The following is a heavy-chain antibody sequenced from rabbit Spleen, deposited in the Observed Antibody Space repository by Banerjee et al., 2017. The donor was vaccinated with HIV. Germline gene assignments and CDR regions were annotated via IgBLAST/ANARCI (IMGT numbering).Heavy chain of an antibody. CDR3: VRDRGVDYTYGYAGNTYASPFNL. V-gene: IGHV1S40*01. CDR2: IYAGSSGST. J-gene: IGHJ4*01. D-gene: IGHD6-1*01. Sequence: QSLEESGGDLVKPEGSLTLTCTASGFSFSSSYYMCWVRQAPGKGLEWIACIYAGSSGSTYYASWAKGRFTISKTSSTTVTLQMTSLTAADTATYFCVRDRGVDYTYGYAGNTYASPFNLWGQGTLVTVS. CDR1: GFSFSSSYY.